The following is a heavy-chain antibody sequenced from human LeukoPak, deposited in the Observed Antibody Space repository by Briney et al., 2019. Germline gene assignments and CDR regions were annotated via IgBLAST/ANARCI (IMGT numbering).Heavy chain of an antibody. V-gene: IGHV4-39*07. CDR3: ARGRLQRITMVRGAAYYYYYMDV. CDR1: GGSISSSSYY. Sequence: SETLSLTCTVSGGSISSSSYYWGWIRQPPGKGLEWIGSIYYSGSTYYNPSLKSRVTISVDTSKNQFSLKLSSVTAADTAVYYCARGRLQRITMVRGAAYYYYYMDVWGKGTTVTVSS. D-gene: IGHD3-10*01. J-gene: IGHJ6*03. CDR2: IYYSGST.